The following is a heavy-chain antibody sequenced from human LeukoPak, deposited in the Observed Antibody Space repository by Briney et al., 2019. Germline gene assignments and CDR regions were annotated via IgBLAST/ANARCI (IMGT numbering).Heavy chain of an antibody. CDR3: ARGTRDGYNSIFDH. V-gene: IGHV4-34*01. J-gene: IGHJ4*02. D-gene: IGHD5-24*01. CDR1: GGSFSGYY. CDR2: INHSGST. Sequence: SETLSLTCAVYGGSFSGYYWSWIRQPPGKGLEWIGEINHSGSTNYNPSLKSRVTISVDTSKNQFSLKLSSVTAADTAVYYCARGTRDGYNSIFDHWGQGTLVTVSS.